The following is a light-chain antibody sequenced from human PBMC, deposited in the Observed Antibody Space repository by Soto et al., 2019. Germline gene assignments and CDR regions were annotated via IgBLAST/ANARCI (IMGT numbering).Light chain of an antibody. J-gene: IGKJ4*01. V-gene: IGKV3-11*01. CDR3: QQRRDWPLT. CDR1: QSVSSY. Sequence: EIVLTQSPATLSLSPGERATLSCRASQSVSSYLAWYQQKPGQAPRLLISDASNRATGIPARFSGSGSGTDFTLTVSSLEPEAFAVYYCQQRRDWPLTFGGGTKVEI. CDR2: DAS.